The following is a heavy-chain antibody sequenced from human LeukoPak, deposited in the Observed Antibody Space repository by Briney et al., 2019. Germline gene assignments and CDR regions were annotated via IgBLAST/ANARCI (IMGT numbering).Heavy chain of an antibody. V-gene: IGHV4-59*01. CDR3: ARGWAPYYYYGVDV. Sequence: SETLSLTCTVSGGSISSYYWSWIRQPPGKGLEWIGYIYYSGSTNYNPSLKSRVTISVDTSKNQFSLKLSSVTAADTAVYYCARGWAPYYYYGVDVWGQGTTVTVSS. D-gene: IGHD1-26*01. J-gene: IGHJ6*02. CDR2: IYYSGST. CDR1: GGSISSYY.